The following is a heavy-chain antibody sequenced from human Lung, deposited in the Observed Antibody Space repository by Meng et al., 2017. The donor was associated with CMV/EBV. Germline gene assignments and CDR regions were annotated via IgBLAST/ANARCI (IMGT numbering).Heavy chain of an antibody. Sequence: SCAASGFSFSSFAMHWVRQAPGKGLEWVAVIWFDGSFKFYGDSVQGRFTISRDNSKNILYLEMNNLRAEDTAVYYCAKVPCSSTSCYPYYFDYWGHGXLVTVSS. CDR3: AKVPCSSTSCYPYYFDY. CDR1: GFSFSSFA. J-gene: IGHJ4*01. D-gene: IGHD2-2*01. CDR2: IWFDGSFK. V-gene: IGHV3-33*06.